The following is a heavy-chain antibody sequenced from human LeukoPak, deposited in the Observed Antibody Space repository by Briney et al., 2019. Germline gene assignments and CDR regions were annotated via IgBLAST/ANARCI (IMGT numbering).Heavy chain of an antibody. Sequence: GGSLRLSCAASEFTFSSYNMNWVRQAPGKGLEWVSCISGSGKYIYYADSVKGRFTISRDNAKNSLYLQMNSLRAEDTAVYYCARESTVAGTDYWGQGTLVTVSS. V-gene: IGHV3-21*01. D-gene: IGHD6-19*01. CDR2: ISGSGKYI. CDR3: ARESTVAGTDY. CDR1: EFTFSSYN. J-gene: IGHJ4*02.